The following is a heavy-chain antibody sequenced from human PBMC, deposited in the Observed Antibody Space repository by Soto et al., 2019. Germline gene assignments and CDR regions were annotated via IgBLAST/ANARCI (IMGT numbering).Heavy chain of an antibody. CDR3: ASTLTMVRPV. Sequence: PGGSLRLSCAASGFTFSSYSVNWVRQAPGKGLEWVSSISSSSSYIYYADSVKGRFTISRDNAKNSLYLQMNSLRAEDTAVYYCASTLTMVRPVWGKGTTVTVSS. J-gene: IGHJ6*04. CDR1: GFTFSSYS. D-gene: IGHD3-10*01. V-gene: IGHV3-21*01. CDR2: ISSSSSYI.